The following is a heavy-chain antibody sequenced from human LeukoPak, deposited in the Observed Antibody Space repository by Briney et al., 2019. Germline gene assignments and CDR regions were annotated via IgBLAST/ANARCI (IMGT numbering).Heavy chain of an antibody. CDR1: GYTFTSYG. D-gene: IGHD3-22*01. V-gene: IGHV1-18*01. CDR3: ARASPAPKYYYDSSGYPRIGDY. J-gene: IGHJ4*02. CDR2: ISAYNCNT. Sequence: ASVKVSCKATGYTFTSYGISWVRQAPGQGLEWMGWISAYNCNTNYAQKLQGRVTMTTDTSTSTAYMELRSLRSDDTAVYYCARASPAPKYYYDSSGYPRIGDYWGQGTLVTVSS.